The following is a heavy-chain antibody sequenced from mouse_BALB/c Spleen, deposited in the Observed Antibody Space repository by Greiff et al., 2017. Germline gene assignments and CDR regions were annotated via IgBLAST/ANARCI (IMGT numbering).Heavy chain of an antibody. CDR3: ASYYYGTYYAMDY. CDR2: IDPFNGGT. J-gene: IGHJ4*01. D-gene: IGHD1-1*01. Sequence: EVQRVESGPELMKPGASVKISCKASGYSFTSYYMHWVKQSHGKSLEWIGYIDPFNGGTSYNQKFKGKATLTVDKSSSTAYMHLSSLTSEDSAVYYCASYYYGTYYAMDYWGQGTSVTVSS. V-gene: IGHV1S135*01. CDR1: GYSFTSYY.